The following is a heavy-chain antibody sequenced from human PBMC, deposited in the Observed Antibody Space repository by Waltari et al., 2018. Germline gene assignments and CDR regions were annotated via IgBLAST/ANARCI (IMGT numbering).Heavy chain of an antibody. CDR1: GGSISSGDHY. Sequence: QVQLQESGPGLVKPSQTLSLTCTVSGGSISSGDHYSSWIRQPTGKGLEWIGYIYYSGSTYYNPALKSRVTISVDTSKNQFSLKLSSVTAADTAVYYCARYCSSTSCSPDYMDVWGKGTTVTISS. J-gene: IGHJ6*03. D-gene: IGHD2-2*01. CDR3: ARYCSSTSCSPDYMDV. V-gene: IGHV4-30-4*08. CDR2: IYYSGST.